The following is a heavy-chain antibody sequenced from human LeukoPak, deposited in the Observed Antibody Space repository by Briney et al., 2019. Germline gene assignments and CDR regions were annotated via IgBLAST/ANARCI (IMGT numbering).Heavy chain of an antibody. CDR2: INWNGGST. D-gene: IGHD3-3*01. V-gene: IGHV3-20*04. CDR3: ARWGSGYNLFDY. CDR1: GFIFEDYG. J-gene: IGHJ4*02. Sequence: PGGSLRLSCAPSGFIFEDYGMHWVRQAPGKGLEWVSGINWNGGSTGYADSVKSRFTISRDNAKNSLYLQMNSPRAEDTALYYCARWGSGYNLFDYWGQGILVTVSS.